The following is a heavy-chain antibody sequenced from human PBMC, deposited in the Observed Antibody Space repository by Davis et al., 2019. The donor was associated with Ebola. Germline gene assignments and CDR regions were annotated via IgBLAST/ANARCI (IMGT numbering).Heavy chain of an antibody. V-gene: IGHV3-23*01. CDR1: GFTFSSYA. D-gene: IGHD5-24*01. CDR2: ISGSGGST. J-gene: IGHJ4*02. CDR3: AKVLEMATITPFDY. Sequence: GESLKISCAASGFTFSSYAMSWVRQAPGKGLEWVSAISGSGGSTYYADSVKGRFTISRDNSKNTLYLQMNSLRAEDTAVYYCAKVLEMATITPFDYWGQGTLVTVSS.